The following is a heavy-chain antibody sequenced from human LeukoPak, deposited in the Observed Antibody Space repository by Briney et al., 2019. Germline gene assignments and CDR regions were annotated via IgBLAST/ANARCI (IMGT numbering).Heavy chain of an antibody. V-gene: IGHV3-11*01. J-gene: IGHJ4*02. CDR2: ISSSGSAI. Sequence: GGSLRLSCAASGFIFSDYYMGWMRQAPGKGLEWVSYISSSGSAIYYADSVKGRFTLSRDNAKNSLYLQMNSLRAEDTAVYYCARARGSYSFDYWGQGTLVTVSS. CDR3: ARARGSYSFDY. CDR1: GFIFSDYY. D-gene: IGHD3-10*01.